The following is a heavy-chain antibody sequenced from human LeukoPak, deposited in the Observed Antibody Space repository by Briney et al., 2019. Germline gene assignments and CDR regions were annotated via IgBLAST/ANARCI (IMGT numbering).Heavy chain of an antibody. Sequence: GGSLRLSCAASGFTFSTYWMSWVRQAPGKGLEWVSYISSSSSYTNYADSVKGRFTISRDNAKNSLYLQMNSLRAEDTAVYYCARDYSTNPEGADYWGQGTLVTVSS. J-gene: IGHJ4*02. V-gene: IGHV3-11*06. D-gene: IGHD6-13*01. CDR2: ISSSSSYT. CDR3: ARDYSTNPEGADY. CDR1: GFTFSTYW.